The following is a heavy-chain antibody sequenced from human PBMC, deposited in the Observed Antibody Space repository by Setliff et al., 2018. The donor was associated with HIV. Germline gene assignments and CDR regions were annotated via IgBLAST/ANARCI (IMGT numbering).Heavy chain of an antibody. CDR3: TTQSLVGLLLIPQAPNT. V-gene: IGHV3-15*01. Sequence: PGGSLRLSCAASGFSFTNAWMSWVRQAPGKGLEWVGRIKSKIDDGTTDYAAPVKGRFTISRDDSKNTLYLQMHSLKTEDTAVYYCTTQSLVGLLLIPQAPNTWGQGTMVTVSS. CDR1: GFSFTNAW. J-gene: IGHJ3*01. CDR2: IKSKIDDGTT. D-gene: IGHD3-22*01.